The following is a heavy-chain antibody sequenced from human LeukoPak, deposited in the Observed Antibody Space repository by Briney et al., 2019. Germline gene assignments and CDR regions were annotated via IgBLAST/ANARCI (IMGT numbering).Heavy chain of an antibody. CDR1: GYTFTNYA. CDR2: INAGNGDT. V-gene: IGHV1-3*01. D-gene: IGHD3-3*01. Sequence: GASVKVPCKASGYTFTNYAVNWLRQAPGQRLEWMGWINAGNGDTKFSQNYQARVTITRDASASTAYMELSSLTSEDTAVYFCARGLWSAHRREYYFDSWGQGTLVTVSS. J-gene: IGHJ4*02. CDR3: ARGLWSAHRREYYFDS.